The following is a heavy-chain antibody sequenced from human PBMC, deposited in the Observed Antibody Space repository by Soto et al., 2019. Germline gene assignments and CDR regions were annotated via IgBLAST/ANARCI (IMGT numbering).Heavy chain of an antibody. Sequence: QVQLVQSGAEVKKPGSSVKVSCKASGGTFSSYTISWVRQAPGQGLEWMGRIIPILGIANYAQKFQGRVTITADKSTSTAYMELSSLRSEDTAVYYWARGPGEVRGVSLDYWGQGTLVTVSS. V-gene: IGHV1-69*02. CDR1: GGTFSSYT. J-gene: IGHJ4*02. CDR3: ARGPGEVRGVSLDY. CDR2: IIPILGIA. D-gene: IGHD3-10*01.